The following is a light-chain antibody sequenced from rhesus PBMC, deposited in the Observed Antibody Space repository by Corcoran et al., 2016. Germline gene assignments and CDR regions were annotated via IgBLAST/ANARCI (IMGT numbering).Light chain of an antibody. CDR2: RGA. CDR3: QQYSSSPPWT. CDR1: QSVNNW. J-gene: IGKJ1*01. Sequence: DIQMTQSPSSLSASVEDTVTITCRASQSVNNWLAWYQQKPGKAPKLLIYRGAGLQTGGPSRFSGSGSGTDFSLTSSSLQSEDFATYYCQQYSSSPPWTFGQGTKVVIK. V-gene: IGKV1-22*01.